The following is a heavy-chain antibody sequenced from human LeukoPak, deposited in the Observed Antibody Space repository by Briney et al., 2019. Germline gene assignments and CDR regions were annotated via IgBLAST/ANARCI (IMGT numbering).Heavy chain of an antibody. V-gene: IGHV3-48*04. J-gene: IGHJ4*02. CDR1: GFTLSIYS. D-gene: IGHD6-13*01. CDR3: ARPGQLARHYFDF. Sequence: GVPLRLSCTASGFTLSIYSMNWVRHAPGEGLQWVSEIISSRENIYYAESVKGRFTISRDNAKNSLYLQMNRLRVEDTAVYYCARPGQLARHYFDFWGQGTLVTVSS. CDR2: IISSRENI.